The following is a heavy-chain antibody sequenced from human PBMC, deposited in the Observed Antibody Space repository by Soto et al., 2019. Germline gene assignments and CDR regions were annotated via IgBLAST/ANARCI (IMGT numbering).Heavy chain of an antibody. J-gene: IGHJ6*02. D-gene: IGHD2-15*01. CDR1: GYTFTSYG. V-gene: IGHV1-18*01. CDR3: ARLVAAPNPYYYYGMDV. Sequence: ASVKVSFKASGYTFTSYGISWVRQAPGQGLEWMGWISAYNGNTNYAQKLQGRVTMTTDTSTSTAYMELRSLRSDDTAVYYCARLVAAPNPYYYYGMDVWGQGTTVTVSS. CDR2: ISAYNGNT.